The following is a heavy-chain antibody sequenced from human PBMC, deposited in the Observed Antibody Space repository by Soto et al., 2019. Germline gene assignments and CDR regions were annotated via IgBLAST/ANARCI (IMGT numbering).Heavy chain of an antibody. CDR3: AKEQPAMTVVVADYFDS. J-gene: IGHJ4*02. CDR2: ISYDGGSK. CDR1: GFTFSTYG. Sequence: QVQLVESGGGVVQPGKSLRLSCAASGFTFSTYGIHWVRQAPGKGLEWMALISYDGGSKYYGDSVKGRFIVSRDNSHNTVSLQMNSLRADDTAVYFCAKEQPAMTVVVADYFDSWGQGTLVTVSS. D-gene: IGHD3-22*01. V-gene: IGHV3-30*18.